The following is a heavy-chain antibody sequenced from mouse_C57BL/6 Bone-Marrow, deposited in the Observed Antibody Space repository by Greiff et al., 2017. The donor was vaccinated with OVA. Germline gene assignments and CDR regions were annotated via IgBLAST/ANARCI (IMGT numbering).Heavy chain of an antibody. Sequence: QVQLQQSGAELARPGASVKLSCKASGYTFTSYGISWVKQRTGQGLEWIGEIYPRSGNTYYNEKFKGKATLTADKSSSTAYMQLSSLTSEDSAVYYCARGVGHYYSNGFDYWGQGTTLTVSS. V-gene: IGHV1-81*01. CDR1: GYTFTSYG. D-gene: IGHD2-5*01. CDR2: IYPRSGNT. CDR3: ARGVGHYYSNGFDY. J-gene: IGHJ2*01.